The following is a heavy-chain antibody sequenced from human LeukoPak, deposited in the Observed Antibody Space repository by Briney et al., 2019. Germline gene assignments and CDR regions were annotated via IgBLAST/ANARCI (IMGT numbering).Heavy chain of an antibody. J-gene: IGHJ4*02. V-gene: IGHV3-30*03. CDR2: ISWDGNNK. Sequence: GGSLRLSCAASGFTFSSYGMHWVRQAPGKGLEWVAAISWDGNNKYYADSVKGRFTISRDNSKNTLYMEVNSLRAEDTAVYYCAREGGRTVAGTFDNWGQGTLVTVSS. CDR3: AREGGRTVAGTFDN. D-gene: IGHD6-19*01. CDR1: GFTFSSYG.